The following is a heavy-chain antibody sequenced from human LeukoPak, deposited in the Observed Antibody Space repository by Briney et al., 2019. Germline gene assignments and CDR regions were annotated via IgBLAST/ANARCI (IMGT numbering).Heavy chain of an antibody. V-gene: IGHV3-20*04. CDR2: INWNGGST. CDR3: ARDLEYDGVYYGSGSYSRGNWFDP. D-gene: IGHD3-10*01. CDR1: GFTFDDYG. J-gene: IGHJ5*02. Sequence: GGSLRLSCAASGFTFDDYGMSWVRQAPGKGLESVSGINWNGGSTGYADSVKGRFTISRDNAKNSLYLQMNSLRAEDTALYYCARDLEYDGVYYGSGSYSRGNWFDPWGQGTLVTVSS.